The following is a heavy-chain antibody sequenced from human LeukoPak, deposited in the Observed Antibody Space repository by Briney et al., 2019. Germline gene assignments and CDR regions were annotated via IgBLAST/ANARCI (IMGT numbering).Heavy chain of an antibody. CDR2: INSGGGST. V-gene: IGHV3-23*01. CDR1: GVTFSSSA. J-gene: IGHJ6*02. CDR3: AKVRGTPYCSNGVCSPYYYYGMDV. Sequence: PGGSLRLSCAASGVTFSSSAMSWVRQASGKGLEWVSAINSGGGSTYYTDSVKGRFTISRDNSKNTLYLQMNSLRAEDTAVFYCAKVRGTPYCSNGVCSPYYYYGMDVWGQGTTVTVSS. D-gene: IGHD2-8*01.